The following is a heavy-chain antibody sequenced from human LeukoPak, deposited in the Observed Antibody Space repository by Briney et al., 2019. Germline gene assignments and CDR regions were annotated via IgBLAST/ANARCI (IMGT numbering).Heavy chain of an antibody. V-gene: IGHV3-21*01. CDR1: GFTFSSYS. J-gene: IGHJ2*01. Sequence: GGSLRLSCAASGFTFSSYSMNWVRQAPGKGLEWVSSISSSSSYIYYAGSVKGRFTISRDNAKNSLFLQMNSLRAEDTAVYYCARDKGTEGLLPRGDWYFDLWGRGTLVTVSS. D-gene: IGHD3-3*01. CDR3: ARDKGTEGLLPRGDWYFDL. CDR2: ISSSSSYI.